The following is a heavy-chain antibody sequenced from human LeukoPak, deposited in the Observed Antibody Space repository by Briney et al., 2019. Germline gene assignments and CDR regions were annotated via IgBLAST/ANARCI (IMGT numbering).Heavy chain of an antibody. CDR1: GFTFSDYG. CDR3: AKAPCDNCYYYMGV. J-gene: IGHJ6*03. Sequence: EGSLRLSCAVSGFTFSDYGMHWVPQAPGKGLEWVTFIRNDGSYEYYPDSVKGRFTISRDNSRNALFLQMSSLRAEDTAVYYCAKAPCDNCYYYMGVWGKGTTVTVSS. V-gene: IGHV3-30*02. CDR2: IRNDGSYE.